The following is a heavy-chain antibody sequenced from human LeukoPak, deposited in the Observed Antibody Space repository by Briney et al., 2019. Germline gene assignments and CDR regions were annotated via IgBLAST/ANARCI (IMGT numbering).Heavy chain of an antibody. V-gene: IGHV4-31*03. CDR2: ISDRGST. J-gene: IGHJ4*02. CDR1: GGSISSGVYY. D-gene: IGHD2-15*01. CDR3: ARGARMTFDY. Sequence: PSQTLSLTCTVSGGSISSGVYYWSWIRQHPGEGLEWVGYISDRGSTYYNPSLKSRVTVSVDTSKSQFSLKVSSVTAADTAVYYCARGARMTFDYWGQGTLVTVSS.